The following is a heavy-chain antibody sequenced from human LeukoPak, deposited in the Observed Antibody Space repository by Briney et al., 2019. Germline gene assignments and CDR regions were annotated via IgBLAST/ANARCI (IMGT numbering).Heavy chain of an antibody. CDR2: IYTSGST. CDR3: ARGPSGYSSSWYGGGYFDY. V-gene: IGHV4-61*02. J-gene: IGHJ4*02. D-gene: IGHD6-13*01. Sequence: SQTLSLSCTVSGGAISSGSYHWSWIRQPAGKGLEWIGCIYTSGSTNYNPSLKSRVTISVDTSKNQFSLKLSSVTAADTAVYYCARGPSGYSSSWYGGGYFDYWGQGTLVTVSS. CDR1: GGAISSGSYH.